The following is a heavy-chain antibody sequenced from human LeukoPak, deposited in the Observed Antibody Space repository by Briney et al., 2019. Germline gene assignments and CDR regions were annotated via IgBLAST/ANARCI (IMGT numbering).Heavy chain of an antibody. D-gene: IGHD6-19*01. CDR1: GGSISSSSYY. CDR2: IYYSGST. V-gene: IGHV4-39*01. J-gene: IGHJ4*02. CDR3: ARHTQYNTGWYGYYFDY. Sequence: SETLSLTCTVSGGSISSSSYYWGWIRQPPGKGLEWIGSIYYSGSTYYNPSLKSRVTMSVDTSKNQFSLKLSSVTAADTALHYCARHTQYNTGWYGYYFDYWGQGTLVTVSS.